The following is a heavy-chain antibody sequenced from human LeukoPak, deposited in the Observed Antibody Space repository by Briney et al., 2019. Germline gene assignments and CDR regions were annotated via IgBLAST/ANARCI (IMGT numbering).Heavy chain of an antibody. V-gene: IGHV3-7*01. D-gene: IGHD2-2*01. Sequence: GGSLRLSCEASGFTFSNYWMSWVRQAPGKGLEWVANMNQDGSEKYYVDSVKGRFTISRDNAKNSLYLQMNNLRAEDTAVYYCASLIVVVPAAMRGSDAFDIWGQGIMVTVSS. J-gene: IGHJ3*02. CDR2: MNQDGSEK. CDR3: ASLIVVVPAAMRGSDAFDI. CDR1: GFTFSNYW.